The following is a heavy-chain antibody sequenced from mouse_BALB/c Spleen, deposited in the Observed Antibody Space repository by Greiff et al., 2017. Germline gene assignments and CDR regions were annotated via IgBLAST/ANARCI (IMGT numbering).Heavy chain of an antibody. CDR1: GFNIKDTY. J-gene: IGHJ4*01. Sequence: QVQLQQSGAELVKPGASVKLSCTASGFNIKDTYMHWVKQRPEQGLEWIGYINPSSGYTNYNQKFKDKATLTADKSSSTAYMQLSSLTSEDSAVYYCATTVVALYAMDYWGQGTSVTVSS. D-gene: IGHD1-1*01. V-gene: IGHV1S26*01. CDR2: INPSSGYT. CDR3: ATTVVALYAMDY.